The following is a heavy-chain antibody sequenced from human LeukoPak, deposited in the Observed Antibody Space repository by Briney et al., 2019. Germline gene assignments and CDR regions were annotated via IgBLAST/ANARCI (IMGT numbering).Heavy chain of an antibody. CDR3: AKAGYTTSWDFDY. Sequence: GGSLRLSCAASGFTFSSYAMSWVRQAPGKGLEWVLSISGSGGSTYYADSVKGRFTISRDNSKNTLYLQMNSLRAEDRAVYYCAKAGYTTSWDFDYWGQGTLVTVSS. CDR1: GFTFSSYA. J-gene: IGHJ4*02. CDR2: ISGSGGST. V-gene: IGHV3-23*01. D-gene: IGHD6-13*01.